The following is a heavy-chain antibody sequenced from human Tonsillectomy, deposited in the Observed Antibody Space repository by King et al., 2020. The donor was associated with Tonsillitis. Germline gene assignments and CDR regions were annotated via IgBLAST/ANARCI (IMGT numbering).Heavy chain of an antibody. J-gene: IGHJ4*02. CDR2: IYYTGRT. D-gene: IGHD3-10*01. Sequence: QLQESGPGRVKPSETLSLTCTVSGGSISNTRYYWGRIRQPPGKGLEWIGSIYYTGRTYDSPSLKSRVTISVDTAKNQFSLKLNSVTAADTAVYYCARHYYFGSGSYYLYYFDYWGQGTLVTVST. CDR1: GGSISNTRYY. V-gene: IGHV4-39*07. CDR3: ARHYYFGSGSYYLYYFDY.